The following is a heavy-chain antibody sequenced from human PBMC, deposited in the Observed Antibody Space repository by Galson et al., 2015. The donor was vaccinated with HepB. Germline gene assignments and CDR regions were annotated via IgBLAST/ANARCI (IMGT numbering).Heavy chain of an antibody. Sequence: SVKVSCKASGYTFTSYAMHWVRQAPGQRLEWMGWINAGNGNTKYSQKFQGRVTITRDTSASTAYMELSSLRSEDTAVYYCARWGPGRATMVRGVPNWFDPWGQGTLVTVSS. CDR1: GYTFTSYA. J-gene: IGHJ5*02. V-gene: IGHV1-3*01. CDR3: ARWGPGRATMVRGVPNWFDP. D-gene: IGHD3-10*01. CDR2: INAGNGNT.